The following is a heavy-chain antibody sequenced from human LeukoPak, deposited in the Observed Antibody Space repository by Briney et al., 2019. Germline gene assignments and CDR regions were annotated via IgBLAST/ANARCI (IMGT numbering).Heavy chain of an antibody. CDR1: GYTFTSYA. CDR3: ARQHKSAAVIDNAFDI. D-gene: IGHD2-2*01. Sequence: ASVKVSCKASGYTFTSYAMHWVRQAPGQRLEWMGWINAGNGDTKYPQKFQGRVTITRDTSASTAYMEVSSLRSVDTAVYYCARQHKSAAVIDNAFDIWGQGTMVTVSS. CDR2: INAGNGDT. J-gene: IGHJ3*02. V-gene: IGHV1-3*01.